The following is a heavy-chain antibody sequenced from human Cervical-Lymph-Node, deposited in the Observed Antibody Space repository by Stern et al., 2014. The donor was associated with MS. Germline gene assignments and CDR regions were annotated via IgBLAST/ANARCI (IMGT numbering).Heavy chain of an antibody. CDR1: GYSFATYW. D-gene: IGHD5-18*01. CDR3: ARPGDDTAKYGLDV. V-gene: IGHV5-51*03. CDR2: IYPGDSDT. Sequence: EVHLVESGAEVKKPGESLKISCKGSGYSFATYWIGWVRQMPGKGLEWMGIIYPGDSDTRYSPSFQGQVTISADKSISNAHLHWSSLKASDTAMYYCARPGDDTAKYGLDVWGQGTTVTVSS. J-gene: IGHJ6*02.